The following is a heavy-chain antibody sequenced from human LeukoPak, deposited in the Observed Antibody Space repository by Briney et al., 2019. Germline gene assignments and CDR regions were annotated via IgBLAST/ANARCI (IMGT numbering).Heavy chain of an antibody. J-gene: IGHJ6*03. CDR2: INHSGST. D-gene: IGHD5-18*01. Sequence: SETLSLTCAVYGGSFSGYYWSWIRQPPGKGLEWIGEINHSGSTNYNPSRKGRVTISVDTSKNQFSLKLSSVTAADTAVYYCSSGRGELGYSYGNYYYYYYMDVWGKGTTVTVSS. CDR1: GGSFSGYY. CDR3: SSGRGELGYSYGNYYYYYYMDV. V-gene: IGHV4-34*01.